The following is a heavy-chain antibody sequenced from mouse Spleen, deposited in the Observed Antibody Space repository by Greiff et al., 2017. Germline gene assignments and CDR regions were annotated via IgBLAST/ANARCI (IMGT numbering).Heavy chain of an antibody. Sequence: VQLQQPGAELVKPGASVKLSCKASGYTFTSYWMQWVKQRPGQGLEWIGEIDPSDSYTNYNQKFKGKATLTVDTSSSTAYMQLSSLTSEDSAVYYCAREGYDFTGDYWGQGTTLTVSS. CDR1: GYTFTSYW. V-gene: IGHV1-50*01. D-gene: IGHD2-4*01. CDR2: IDPSDSYT. CDR3: AREGYDFTGDY. J-gene: IGHJ2*01.